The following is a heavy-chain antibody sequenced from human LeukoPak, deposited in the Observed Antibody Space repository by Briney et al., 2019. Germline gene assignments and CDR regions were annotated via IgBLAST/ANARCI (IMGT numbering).Heavy chain of an antibody. J-gene: IGHJ4*02. V-gene: IGHV3-21*04. CDR3: AKEVPYGDYGFDS. CDR1: GFTFSSYS. CDR2: ISSSSSYI. D-gene: IGHD4-17*01. Sequence: GGSLRLSCAASGFTFSSYSMNWVREAPGKGLEWVSSISSSSSYIYYADSVKGRFTISRDSAKNSLYLEMNNLRAEDTALYYCAKEVPYGDYGFDSWGQGTLVTVSS.